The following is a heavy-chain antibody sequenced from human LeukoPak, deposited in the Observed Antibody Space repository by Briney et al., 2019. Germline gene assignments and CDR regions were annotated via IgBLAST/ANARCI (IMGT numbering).Heavy chain of an antibody. D-gene: IGHD2-15*01. CDR3: AKDLVVAATADYYYYMDV. V-gene: IGHV3-23*01. J-gene: IGHJ6*03. Sequence: PGGSLRLSCAASGFTFSSYGMSWVRQAPGKGLEWVSAISGSGGSTYYADSVKGRFTISRDNSKNTLYLQMNSLRAEDTAVYYCAKDLVVAATADYYYYMDVWGKGTTVTISS. CDR2: ISGSGGST. CDR1: GFTFSSYG.